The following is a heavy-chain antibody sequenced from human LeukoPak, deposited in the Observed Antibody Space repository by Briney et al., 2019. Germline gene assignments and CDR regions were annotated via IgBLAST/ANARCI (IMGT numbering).Heavy chain of an antibody. CDR2: INPNSGGT. CDR3: AVYCSGGSCSNRNFDY. Sequence: ASVTVSCKASGYTFTGYYMHWVRQAPAQGLEWMGWINPNSGGTNYAQKFQGRVTMTRDTSISTAYMELSRMGSDNAVVYYCAVYCSGGSCSNRNFDYWGQGTLVTVSS. CDR1: GYTFTGYY. V-gene: IGHV1-2*02. D-gene: IGHD2-15*01. J-gene: IGHJ4*02.